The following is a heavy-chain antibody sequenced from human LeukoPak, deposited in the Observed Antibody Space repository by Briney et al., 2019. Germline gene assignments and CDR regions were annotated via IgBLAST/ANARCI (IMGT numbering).Heavy chain of an antibody. Sequence: SETLSLTCTVSGGSMSPYHWGWIRQPPGKGLEWTGYIYYSGSTNYNPSLKSRATISVDTSKNQFSLKLSSVTAADTAIYYCARAVSGCFDYWGQGTLVTVSS. D-gene: IGHD6-19*01. V-gene: IGHV4-59*12. CDR1: GGSMSPYH. J-gene: IGHJ4*02. CDR2: IYYSGST. CDR3: ARAVSGCFDY.